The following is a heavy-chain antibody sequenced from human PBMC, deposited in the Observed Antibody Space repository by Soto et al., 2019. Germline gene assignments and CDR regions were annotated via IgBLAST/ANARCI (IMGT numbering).Heavy chain of an antibody. Sequence: SETLSLTCTVSGGSISSGGYYLSWIRQHPGKGLEWIGYIYYSGSTYYNPSLKSRVTISVDTSKNQFSLKLSSVTAADTAVYYCARDSGYCSSTSCYAYYYYGMDVWGQGTTVTVSS. CDR1: GGSISSGGYY. CDR2: IYYSGST. D-gene: IGHD2-2*01. J-gene: IGHJ6*02. CDR3: ARDSGYCSSTSCYAYYYYGMDV. V-gene: IGHV4-31*03.